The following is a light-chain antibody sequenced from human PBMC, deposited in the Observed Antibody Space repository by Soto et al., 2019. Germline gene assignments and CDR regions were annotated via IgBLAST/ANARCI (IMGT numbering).Light chain of an antibody. J-gene: IGKJ4*01. CDR2: WAS. Sequence: DIVMTQSPDSLAVSLGERATINCKSSQNVLYSSNNKNYLAWYQQKPGQPPKLLIYWASTRESGVPDRFSGSGSGADSTLTISSLQAEDVAVYYCQQYYNSPLTFGGGTKVEIK. CDR3: QQYYNSPLT. V-gene: IGKV4-1*01. CDR1: QNVLYSSNNKNY.